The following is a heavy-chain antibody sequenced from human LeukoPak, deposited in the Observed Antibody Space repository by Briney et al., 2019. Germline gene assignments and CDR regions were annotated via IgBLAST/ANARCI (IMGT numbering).Heavy chain of an antibody. CDR2: IYSGGST. CDR3: AKAMVRGVITNFDY. V-gene: IGHV3-66*02. Sequence: PGGSLRLSCAASGFTVSSNYMSWVRQAPGKGLEWVSVIYSGGSTYYADSVKGRFTISRDNSKNTLYLQMNSLRAEDTAVYYCAKAMVRGVITNFDYWGQGTLVTVSS. CDR1: GFTVSSNY. D-gene: IGHD3-10*01. J-gene: IGHJ4*02.